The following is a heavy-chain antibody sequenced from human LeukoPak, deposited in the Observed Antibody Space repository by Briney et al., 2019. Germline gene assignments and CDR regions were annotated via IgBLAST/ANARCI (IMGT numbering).Heavy chain of an antibody. V-gene: IGHV5-51*01. J-gene: IGHJ3*02. D-gene: IGHD1-26*01. CDR1: GFTFATNW. CDR2: IYPGDSDT. CDR3: ARGAHGSGFDI. Sequence: GESLKISCQTFGFTFATNWIGWVRQMPGKGLDCLGVIYPGDSDTRYSPSFQGQVTISADKSISTAYPLWSSLKASDTAIYYCARGAHGSGFDIWGQGTMVTVSS.